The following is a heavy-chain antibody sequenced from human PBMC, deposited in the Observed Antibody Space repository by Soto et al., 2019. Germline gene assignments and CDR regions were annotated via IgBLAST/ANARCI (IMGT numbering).Heavy chain of an antibody. CDR3: ASSRHDYGGNQHVGAFDI. CDR2: IITSFGTA. CDR1: RGTFSSYA. D-gene: IGHD4-17*01. V-gene: IGHV1-69*13. Sequence: SVKVSCKASRGTFSSYAISWVRQAPGQGLEWMGGIITSFGTANYAQKFQGRVTITADESTSTAYMELSRLRSEDTAVYYCASSRHDYGGNQHVGAFDIWGQGTMVTVSS. J-gene: IGHJ3*02.